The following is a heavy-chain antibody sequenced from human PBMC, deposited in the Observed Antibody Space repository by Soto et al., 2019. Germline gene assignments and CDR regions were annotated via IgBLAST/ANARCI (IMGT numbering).Heavy chain of an antibody. CDR2: ISDTGSAT. J-gene: IGHJ3*02. CDR1: GFTFSSHA. V-gene: IGHV3-23*01. Sequence: PGGSLRLSCAASGFTFSSHAMRWVRRAPGKGLECVSAISDTGSATSYADSVKGRFTISRDNSKNTLYLQMNSLGAEDTAVYYCARPVVVAAKINDAFDIWGQGTMVTVSS. CDR3: ARPVVVAAKINDAFDI. D-gene: IGHD2-15*01.